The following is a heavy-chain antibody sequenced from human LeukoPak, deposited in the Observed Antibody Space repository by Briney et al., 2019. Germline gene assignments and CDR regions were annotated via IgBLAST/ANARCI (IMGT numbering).Heavy chain of an antibody. CDR1: GGSISSGGYYW. CDR3: ARGAMWAYYFDF. Sequence: LSLTCTVSGGSISSGGYYWMHWVRQAPGKGLVWVSRIKFDGSSTNYADSVKGRFTISRDNAKNTLYLQMNSLRAEDTAVYYCARGAMWAYYFDFWGQGTLVTVSS. J-gene: IGHJ4*02. V-gene: IGHV3-74*01. D-gene: IGHD2-2*01. CDR2: IKFDGSST.